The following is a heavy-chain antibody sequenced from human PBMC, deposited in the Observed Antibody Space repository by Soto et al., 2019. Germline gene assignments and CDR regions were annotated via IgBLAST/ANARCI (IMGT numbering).Heavy chain of an antibody. V-gene: IGHV5-51*01. CDR2: IDPADSET. CDR3: ARLGQGGYVQGMDV. Sequence: GESLKISCKGSGYSFITYWSAWVRQKPGKGLEWMGIIDPADSETKYSPSFQGQVTISADKSINTAYLQWSSLKASDTAMYYCARLGQGGYVQGMDVWGQGTTVTVSS. J-gene: IGHJ6*02. CDR1: GYSFITYW. D-gene: IGHD5-12*01.